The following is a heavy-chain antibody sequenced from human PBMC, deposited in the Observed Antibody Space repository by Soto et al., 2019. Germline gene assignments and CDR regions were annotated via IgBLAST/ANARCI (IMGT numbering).Heavy chain of an antibody. Sequence: PVGSLRLSCAASGFTFRSFTMNWVRQAPGKGLEWVSTISSNSAYIYYTDALRGRFTTSRDNAKNSLHLQMNSLRAEDTAVYYCTRDASRDSSARGWFDPWGPGTLVTVSS. V-gene: IGHV3-21*01. CDR2: ISSNSAYI. D-gene: IGHD6-13*01. CDR3: TRDASRDSSARGWFDP. J-gene: IGHJ5*02. CDR1: GFTFRSFT.